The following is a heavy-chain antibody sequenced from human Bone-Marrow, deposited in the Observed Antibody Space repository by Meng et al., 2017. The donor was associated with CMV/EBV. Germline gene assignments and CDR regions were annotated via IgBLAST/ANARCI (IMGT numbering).Heavy chain of an antibody. CDR1: GFIFNDAW. CDR2: IKSKIDGEIT. Sequence: GESLKISCATSGFIFNDAWMSWVRRAPGKGLEWIGRIKSKIDGEITDYAAPVRGRFTISRDDSKNMVYVQMNSLKAEDTAVYYCTTTVASTRWGQGTLVTVCS. J-gene: IGHJ4*02. V-gene: IGHV3-15*01. D-gene: IGHD5/OR15-5a*01. CDR3: TTTVASTR.